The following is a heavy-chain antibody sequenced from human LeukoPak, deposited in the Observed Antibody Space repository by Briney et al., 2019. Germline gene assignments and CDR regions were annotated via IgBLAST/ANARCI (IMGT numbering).Heavy chain of an antibody. CDR1: GGSFSGYY. Sequence: SETLSLTCGVYGGSFSGYYWSRIRQPPGKGLEWIGEINHSGGTNYNPSLKSRVTISLDTSKNQLSLKLSSVTAADTAVYYCARGLHKYDDFWSGYYPLDYWGQGTLVTVSS. J-gene: IGHJ4*02. V-gene: IGHV4-34*01. CDR2: INHSGGT. CDR3: ARGLHKYDDFWSGYYPLDY. D-gene: IGHD3-3*01.